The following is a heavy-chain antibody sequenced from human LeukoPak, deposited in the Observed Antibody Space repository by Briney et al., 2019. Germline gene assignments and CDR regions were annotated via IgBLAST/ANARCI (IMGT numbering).Heavy chain of an antibody. D-gene: IGHD5-24*01. CDR3: ARESIEMATITGYYYYYGMDV. V-gene: IGHV4-59*01. Sequence: PSETLSLTCTVSGGSISSYYWSWIRQPPGKGLEWIGYIYYSGSANYNPSLKSRVTISVDTSKNQFSLKLSSVTAADTAVYYCARESIEMATITGYYYYYGMDVWGQGTTVTVSS. CDR2: IYYSGSA. CDR1: GGSISSYY. J-gene: IGHJ6*02.